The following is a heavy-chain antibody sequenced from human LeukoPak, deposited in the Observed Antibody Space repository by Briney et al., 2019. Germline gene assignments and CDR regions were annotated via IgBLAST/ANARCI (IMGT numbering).Heavy chain of an antibody. D-gene: IGHD1-26*01. Sequence: SQNPSLTCAISGDSVSSNSAAWNWITQSPSRGLEWLGRTYYRSKWYNDYAVSVKSRITINPDTSKNQFSLQLNSVTTEDTAVYYCARDLSGSYVAFDYWGQGTLVTVSS. J-gene: IGHJ4*02. CDR2: TYYRSKWYN. CDR3: ARDLSGSYVAFDY. V-gene: IGHV6-1*01. CDR1: GDSVSSNSAA.